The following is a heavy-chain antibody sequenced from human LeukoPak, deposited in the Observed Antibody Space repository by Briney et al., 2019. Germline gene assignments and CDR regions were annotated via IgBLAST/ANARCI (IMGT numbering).Heavy chain of an antibody. CDR1: GFTVSSNY. CDR3: ARQWLPYYYGMDV. Sequence: GGSLRLSCAASGFTVSSNYMSWVRQAPGKGLEWVSVIYSGGSTYYADSVKGRFTIARDNSKNTLYLQMNSLRAEDTAVYYCARQWLPYYYGMDVWGQGTTVTVSS. CDR2: IYSGGST. V-gene: IGHV3-53*01. J-gene: IGHJ6*02. D-gene: IGHD6-19*01.